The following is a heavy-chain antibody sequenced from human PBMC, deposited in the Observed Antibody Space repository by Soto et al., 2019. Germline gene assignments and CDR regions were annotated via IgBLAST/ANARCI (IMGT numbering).Heavy chain of an antibody. CDR1: GFTFNSYT. Sequence: GGSLRLSCAASGFTFNSYTMAWVRQAPGKGLEWVSSICGSGSGPYYADSVQGRFTISRDNSRTTLYLQVNSLRAEDTAVYYCAKGGAYSTSPLNYWGQGTLVTVSS. V-gene: IGHV3-23*01. D-gene: IGHD6-6*01. CDR3: AKGGAYSTSPLNY. J-gene: IGHJ4*02. CDR2: ICGSGSGP.